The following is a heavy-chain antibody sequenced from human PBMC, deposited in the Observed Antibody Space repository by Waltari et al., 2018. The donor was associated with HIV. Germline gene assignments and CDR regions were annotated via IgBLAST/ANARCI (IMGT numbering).Heavy chain of an antibody. D-gene: IGHD6-6*01. CDR1: GFIFNSYS. CDR2: ISSSGNFK. V-gene: IGHV3-21*02. Sequence: EVQLVESGGGPVKPGESLRLSCVTSGFIFNSYSMNWVRQAPGKGPGWGSSISSSGNFKHYADSVKGRFTIARDNAENSLYLHMNGLRAEDTAIYYCARDSRGSTWSLNWFDPWGQGTLVTVSS. J-gene: IGHJ5*02. CDR3: ARDSRGSTWSLNWFDP.